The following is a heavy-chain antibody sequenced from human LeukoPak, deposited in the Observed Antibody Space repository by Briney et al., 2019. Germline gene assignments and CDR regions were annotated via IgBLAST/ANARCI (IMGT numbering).Heavy chain of an antibody. Sequence: ASVKVSCKASGYTFTSYGISWVRQAPGQGLEWMGWISAYNGNTNYAQKLQGRVTMTTDTSTSTAYMELRSLRSDDTAVYYCARETDPPSDCSGGSCYSNWFDPWGQGTLVTVSS. CDR2: ISAYNGNT. CDR1: GYTFTSYG. J-gene: IGHJ5*02. CDR3: ARETDPPSDCSGGSCYSNWFDP. V-gene: IGHV1-18*01. D-gene: IGHD2-15*01.